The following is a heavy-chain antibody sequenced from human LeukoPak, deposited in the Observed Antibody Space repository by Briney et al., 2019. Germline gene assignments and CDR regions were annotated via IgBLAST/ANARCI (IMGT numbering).Heavy chain of an antibody. CDR1: GGSISTSNYY. CDR2: IFYSGST. J-gene: IGHJ5*02. CDR3: ARDEGRGSGTFSFSFDP. V-gene: IGHV4-39*07. Sequence: SETLSLTCTVSGGSISTSNYYWGWIRQPPGEGLEWIGNIFYSGSTYYSPSLRSRVTISLDTSRNQFSLKLNSVTAADTAVYYCARDEGRGSGTFSFSFDPWGQGTLVTVSS. D-gene: IGHD3-10*01.